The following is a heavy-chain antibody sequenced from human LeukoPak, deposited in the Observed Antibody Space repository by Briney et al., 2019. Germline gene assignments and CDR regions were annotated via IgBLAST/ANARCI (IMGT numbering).Heavy chain of an antibody. CDR3: AREYGDYYFDY. Sequence: ASVKVSCKASGGTFSSYAISWVRQAPGQGLEWMGGIIPIFGTANYAQKFQGRATITADESTSTAYMELSSLRSEDTAVYYCAREYGDYYFDYWGQGTLVTVSS. CDR1: GGTFSSYA. CDR2: IIPIFGTA. J-gene: IGHJ4*02. D-gene: IGHD4-17*01. V-gene: IGHV1-69*13.